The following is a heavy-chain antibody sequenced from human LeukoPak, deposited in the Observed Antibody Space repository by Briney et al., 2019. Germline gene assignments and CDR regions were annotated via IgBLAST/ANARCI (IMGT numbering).Heavy chain of an antibody. CDR2: IYYSGTT. D-gene: IGHD6-13*01. J-gene: IGHJ4*02. V-gene: IGHV4-59*01. CDR3: ARGVYIAAAQYAY. CDR1: GGSISSYY. Sequence: PSETPSLTCTVSGGSISSYYWSWIRQPPGNGLEWIGYIYYSGTTNYSPPLKSRVTISVDTSKNQFSLKLSSVTAADTAVYYCARGVYIAAAQYAYWGQGTLVTVSS.